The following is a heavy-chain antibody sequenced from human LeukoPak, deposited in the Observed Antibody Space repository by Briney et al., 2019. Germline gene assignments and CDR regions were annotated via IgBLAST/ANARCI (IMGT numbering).Heavy chain of an antibody. V-gene: IGHV1-46*01. CDR2: INPSGGST. D-gene: IGHD2-2*01. CDR3: ARWGLVAPGTYYYYYMDV. CDR1: GYTFTSYY. Sequence: ASVKVSCKASGYTFTSYYMHWVRQAPGQGLEWMGIINPSGGSTSYAQKFQGRVTMTTDTSTSMAFMELRSLRPDDTAVYFCARWGLVAPGTYYYYYMDVWGRGTTVTVSS. J-gene: IGHJ6*03.